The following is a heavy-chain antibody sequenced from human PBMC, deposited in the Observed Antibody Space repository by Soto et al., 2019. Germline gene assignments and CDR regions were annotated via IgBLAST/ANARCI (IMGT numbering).Heavy chain of an antibody. CDR2: INQDGSAK. Sequence: WETLRLSCTIVEFTSSGHWISWVRHAPGKGLERVANINQDGSAKYYVNSVKGRFTISRDNAKNSVYLQMNSLRAEDAAVYYCATKYSQYCSAGSCLYFDIPGQGTLVTLPS. J-gene: IGHJ4*02. D-gene: IGHD2-15*01. CDR3: ATKYSQYCSAGSCLYFDI. CDR1: EFTSSGHW. V-gene: IGHV3-7*05.